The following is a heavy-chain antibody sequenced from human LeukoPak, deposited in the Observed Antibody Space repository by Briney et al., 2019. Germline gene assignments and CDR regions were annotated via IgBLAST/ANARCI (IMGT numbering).Heavy chain of an antibody. J-gene: IGHJ5*02. CDR1: GFTVSSNY. CDR3: ARDPSGDSGSFP. CDR2: VYSGGST. D-gene: IGHD1-26*01. V-gene: IGHV3-53*01. Sequence: PGGSLRLSCAASGFTVSSNYMSWVRQAPGEGLEWVSLVYSGGSTSYADSVKGRFTISRDNARNSLYLQMNSLRAEDTAVYYCARDPSGDSGSFPWGQGTLVTVSS.